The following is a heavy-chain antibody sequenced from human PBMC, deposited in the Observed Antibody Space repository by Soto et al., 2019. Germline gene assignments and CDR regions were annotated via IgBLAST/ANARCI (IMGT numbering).Heavy chain of an antibody. Sequence: EVQLLESGGSLVQPGGSLRLSCAASGFTFSSHAMSWVRQAPGKGLEWVSSTIDSGGRSYHADSVRGRFTISRENSKNTLYLQMHSLRADDTAIYYGAEDKMEQCLVGGYYDYWGQGALVTVSS. V-gene: IGHV3-23*01. CDR3: AEDKMEQCLVGGYYDY. CDR2: TIDSGGRS. J-gene: IGHJ4*02. CDR1: GFTFSSHA. D-gene: IGHD6-19*01.